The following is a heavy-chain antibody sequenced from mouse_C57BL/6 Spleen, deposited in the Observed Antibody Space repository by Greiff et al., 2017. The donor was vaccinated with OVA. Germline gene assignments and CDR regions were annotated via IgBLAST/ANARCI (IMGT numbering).Heavy chain of an antibody. J-gene: IGHJ2*01. CDR2: IDPSDSET. Sequence: QVQLQQSGAELVRPGSSVKLSCKASGYTFTSYWMHWVKQRPIQGLEWIGNIDPSDSETHYNQKFKDKATLTVDKSSSTAYMQLSSLTSEDSAVYYCARKAAYYLDYWGQGTTLTVSS. D-gene: IGHD2-10*01. CDR1: GYTFTSYW. CDR3: ARKAAYYLDY. V-gene: IGHV1-52*01.